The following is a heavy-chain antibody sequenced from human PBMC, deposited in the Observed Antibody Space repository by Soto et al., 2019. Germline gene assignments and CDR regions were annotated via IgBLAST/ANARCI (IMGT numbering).Heavy chain of an antibody. CDR3: AKDQAGYCSGGSCYSARAV. D-gene: IGHD2-15*01. CDR2: ISGSGGST. J-gene: IGHJ6*02. Sequence: GGSLRLSCAASGFTFSSYAMSWVRQAPGKGLEWVSAISGSGGSTYYADSVKGRFTISRDNSKNTLYLQMNSLRAEDTAVYYCAKDQAGYCSGGSCYSARAVWGQGTTVTVSS. CDR1: GFTFSSYA. V-gene: IGHV3-23*01.